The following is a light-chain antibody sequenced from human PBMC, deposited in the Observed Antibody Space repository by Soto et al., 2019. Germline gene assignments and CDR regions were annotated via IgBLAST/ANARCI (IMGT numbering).Light chain of an antibody. CDR1: QSISSW. CDR3: KKYNSYSWT. Sequence: DIQMTQSPSTLSASVGDRVTITCRASQSISSWLSWYQQKPGKAPKLLIYDASSLESGVKSRLSGSGSGTEFTLNIRSMQPDDFATYYCKKYNSYSWTFGQGNTGDIK. CDR2: DAS. V-gene: IGKV1-5*01. J-gene: IGKJ1*01.